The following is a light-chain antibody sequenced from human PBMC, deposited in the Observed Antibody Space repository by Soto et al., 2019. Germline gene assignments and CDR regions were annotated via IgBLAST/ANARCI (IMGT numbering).Light chain of an antibody. Sequence: QSALTQPASVSGSPGQSITLSCTGTSGDVGAYNFVSWYQQHPGKAPKLVIYDVNNRPSGISNRFSGSKSGNTASLTISGIQAEDESHYYCSSRTTSDTRVFGGGTKLTVL. CDR3: SSRTTSDTRV. V-gene: IGLV2-14*03. J-gene: IGLJ3*02. CDR2: DVN. CDR1: SGDVGAYNF.